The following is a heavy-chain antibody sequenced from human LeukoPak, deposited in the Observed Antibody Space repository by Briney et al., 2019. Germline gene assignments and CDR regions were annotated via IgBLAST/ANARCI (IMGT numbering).Heavy chain of an antibody. J-gene: IGHJ4*02. CDR2: IYNNEST. CDR3: ARDIGNHFGGLDHYYYDY. V-gene: IGHV4-4*07. D-gene: IGHD2-15*01. CDR1: GDAVYY. Sequence: SETLSLTCTVSGDAVYYWNWIRQPAGKGLERIGRIYNNESTWSNPSLKSRVSMSIDTSKNQFSLKLSSVTAADAAVYYCARDIGNHFGGLDHYYYDYWGPGTLVTVSS.